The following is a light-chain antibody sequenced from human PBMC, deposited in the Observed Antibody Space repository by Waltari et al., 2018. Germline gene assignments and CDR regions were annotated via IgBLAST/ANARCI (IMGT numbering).Light chain of an antibody. CDR2: EVS. J-gene: IGLJ2*01. CDR1: SSDVGGYNY. Sequence: QSALTQPASVSGSPGQSITISCTGPSSDVGGYNYVSWYQQHPGKAPKLMIYEVSNRPSGVSNRFSGSKSGNTASLTISGLQAEDGADYYCSSYTSSSTLIGGGTKLTVL. V-gene: IGLV2-14*01. CDR3: SSYTSSSTL.